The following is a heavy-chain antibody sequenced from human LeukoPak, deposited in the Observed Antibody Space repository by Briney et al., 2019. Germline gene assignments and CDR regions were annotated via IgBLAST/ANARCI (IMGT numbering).Heavy chain of an antibody. Sequence: SETLSPTCAVYGGSFSGYYWSWIRQPPGKGLEWIGEINHSGSTNYNPSLKSRVTISVDTSKNQFSLKLSSVTAADTAVYYCARQSIAAAFGYWGQGTLVTVSS. V-gene: IGHV4-34*01. CDR1: GGSFSGYY. D-gene: IGHD6-13*01. CDR3: ARQSIAAAFGY. J-gene: IGHJ4*02. CDR2: INHSGST.